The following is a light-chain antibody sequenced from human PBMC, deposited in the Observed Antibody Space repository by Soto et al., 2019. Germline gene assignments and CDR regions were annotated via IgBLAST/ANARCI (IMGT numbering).Light chain of an antibody. CDR2: EVS. CDR1: SSDVGSLKF. V-gene: IGLV2-14*02. CDR3: SSYTSSSTRV. J-gene: IGLJ1*01. Sequence: QSALTQPASVSGSPGQSITISCSGASSDVGSLKFVAWYQQHPGKAPKVLIYEVSNRPSGVSNRFSGSKSGNTASLTISGLQAEDEADYYCSSYTSSSTRVFGTGTKVTVL.